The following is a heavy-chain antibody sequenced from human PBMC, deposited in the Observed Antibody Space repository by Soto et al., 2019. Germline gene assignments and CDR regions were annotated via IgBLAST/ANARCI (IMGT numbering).Heavy chain of an antibody. Sequence: PSATLYLTCTVSGGTISSYYWSWIRQPPGKGLEWIGYIYYSGSTNYNPSLKSRVTISVDTSKNQFSLKLSSVTAADTAVYYCARHGPGGSCYEWGQGTLVTVSS. CDR2: IYYSGST. V-gene: IGHV4-59*08. J-gene: IGHJ4*02. CDR1: GGTISSYY. CDR3: ARHGPGGSCYE. D-gene: IGHD2-15*01.